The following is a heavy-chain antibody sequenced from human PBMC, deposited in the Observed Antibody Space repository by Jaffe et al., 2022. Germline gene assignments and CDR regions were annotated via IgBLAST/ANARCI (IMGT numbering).Heavy chain of an antibody. CDR3: AKDTGDIVVVPAAIEGYMDV. CDR2: ISYDGSNK. D-gene: IGHD2-2*02. V-gene: IGHV3-30*18. CDR1: GFTFSSYG. Sequence: QVQLVESGGGVVQPGRSLRLSCAASGFTFSSYGMHWVRQAPGKGLEWVAVISYDGSNKYYADSVKGRFTISRDNSKNTLYLQMNSLRAEDTAVYYCAKDTGDIVVVPAAIEGYMDVWGKGTTVTVSS. J-gene: IGHJ6*03.